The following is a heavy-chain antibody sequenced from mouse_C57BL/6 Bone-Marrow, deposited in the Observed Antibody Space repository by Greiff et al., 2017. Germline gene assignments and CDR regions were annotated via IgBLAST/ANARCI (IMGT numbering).Heavy chain of an antibody. CDR2: IYPGSGNT. CDR3: ARNQTPWYFDV. CDR1: GYSFTSYY. J-gene: IGHJ1*03. Sequence: VQLQQSGPELVKPGASVKISCKASGYSFTSYYIHWVKQRPGQGLEWIGWIYPGSGNTKYNEKFKGKATLTADTSSSTAYMQLSSLTSEDSAVYYCARNQTPWYFDVWGTGTTVTVSS. V-gene: IGHV1-66*01.